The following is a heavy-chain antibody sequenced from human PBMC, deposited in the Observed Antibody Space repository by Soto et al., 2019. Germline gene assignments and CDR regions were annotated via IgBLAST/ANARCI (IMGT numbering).Heavy chain of an antibody. Sequence: QVRLVQSGAEVQRPGASVRVSCLASNYTFPDYGISWVRQAPGQGLEWMGWISAYNGNTNFAQKFQGRITLTTDTSTNTAYMELRSPTSDDVAVYYCAREAKVGTTSPGMDVWGQGTTVIVSS. CDR2: ISAYNGNT. V-gene: IGHV1-18*03. CDR1: NYTFPDYG. D-gene: IGHD1-1*01. CDR3: AREAKVGTTSPGMDV. J-gene: IGHJ6*02.